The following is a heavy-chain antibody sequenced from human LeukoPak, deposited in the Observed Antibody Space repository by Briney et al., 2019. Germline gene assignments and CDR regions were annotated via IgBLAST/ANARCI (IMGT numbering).Heavy chain of an antibody. V-gene: IGHV4-30-2*01. J-gene: IGHJ5*02. CDR2: IYHSGST. D-gene: IGHD3-10*01. Sequence: SETLSLTCTVSGGSISSGGYYWSWIRQPPGKGLEWIGYIYHSGSTYYNPSLKSRVTISVDRSKNQFSLKLSSVTAADTAVYYCASPPAHMGWFWFDPWGQGTLVTVSS. CDR1: GGSISSGGYY. CDR3: ASPPAHMGWFWFDP.